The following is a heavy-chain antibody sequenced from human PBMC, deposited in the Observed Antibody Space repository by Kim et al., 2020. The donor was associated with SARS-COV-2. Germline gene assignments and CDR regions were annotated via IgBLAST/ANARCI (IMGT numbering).Heavy chain of an antibody. Sequence: NPPLKSRVTISVDTSKNQFSLKLSSVTAADTAVYYCAREYYYDSSGYFDYWGQGTLVTVSS. J-gene: IGHJ4*02. D-gene: IGHD3-22*01. CDR3: AREYYYDSSGYFDY. V-gene: IGHV4-34*01.